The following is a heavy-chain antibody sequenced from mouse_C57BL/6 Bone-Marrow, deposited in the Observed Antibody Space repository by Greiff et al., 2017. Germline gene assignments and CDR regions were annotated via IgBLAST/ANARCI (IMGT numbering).Heavy chain of an antibody. Sequence: EVKLQESVAELVRPGASVKLSCTASGFNIKNTYMHWVKQRPEQGLEWIGRIDPANGNTKYAPKFQGKATITADTSSNTAYLQLSSLTSEDTAIYYCARWYYGSSWYFDVWGTGTTVTVSS. D-gene: IGHD1-1*01. CDR1: GFNIKNTY. J-gene: IGHJ1*03. V-gene: IGHV14-3*01. CDR2: IDPANGNT. CDR3: ARWYYGSSWYFDV.